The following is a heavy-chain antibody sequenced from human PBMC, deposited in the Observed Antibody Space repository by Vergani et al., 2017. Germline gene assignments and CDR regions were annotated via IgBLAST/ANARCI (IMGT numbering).Heavy chain of an antibody. Sequence: EVQLVESGGGLVQPGGSLRLSCAASGFTFSSYSMNWVRQAPGKGLEWVSYISSSSSTIYYADSVKGRFTISRDNAKNSLYLQMNSLRAEDTAVYYCAREDSSSWGGMDVWGQGTTVTVSS. J-gene: IGHJ6*02. CDR3: AREDSSSWGGMDV. D-gene: IGHD6-13*01. CDR1: GFTFSSYS. CDR2: ISSSSSTI. V-gene: IGHV3-48*04.